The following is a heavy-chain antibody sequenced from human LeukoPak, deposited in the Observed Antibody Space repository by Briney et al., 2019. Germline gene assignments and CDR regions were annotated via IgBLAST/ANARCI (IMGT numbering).Heavy chain of an antibody. V-gene: IGHV4-39*01. CDR2: IYYSGST. CDR1: GGSISSSSYY. Sequence: TSETLSLTCTVSGGSISSSSYYWGWIRQPPGKGLEWIGSIYYSGSTYYNPSLKSRVTISVDTSKNQFSLKLSSVTAADTAVYYCARLGLTIDYWGQGTLVTVSS. CDR3: ARLGLTIDY. J-gene: IGHJ4*02.